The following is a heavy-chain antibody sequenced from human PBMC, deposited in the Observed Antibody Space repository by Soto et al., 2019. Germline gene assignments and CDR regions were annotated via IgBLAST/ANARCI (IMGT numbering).Heavy chain of an antibody. J-gene: IGHJ5*02. D-gene: IGHD1-1*01. CDR3: ARWNGGFDP. V-gene: IGHV3-7*05. CDR2: INQDGSAK. CDR1: GFTFSDYY. Sequence: EEQLVESGGGLVQPGGSLRLSCAASGFTFSDYYMSWVRQAPGKGLEWVANINQDGSAKSYVDSVRGLFTISRDNGKNSLSLQMESLRADDTGVYYCARWNGGFDPWGQGTLVTVSS.